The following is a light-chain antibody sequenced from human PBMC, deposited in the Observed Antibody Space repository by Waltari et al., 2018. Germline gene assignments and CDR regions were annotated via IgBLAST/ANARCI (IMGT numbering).Light chain of an antibody. CDR1: RSNIGTNP. CDR2: RNN. V-gene: IGLV1-47*01. Sequence: QSVLTPPPSASGTPGQRVTISCSGSRSNIGTNPVYWFHQLPGTAPKLLIYRNNERPSGVPDRFSGSKSGTSASLAISGLRSDDEADYYCAAWDDSLSGPVFGGGTNLTVL. J-gene: IGLJ2*01. CDR3: AAWDDSLSGPV.